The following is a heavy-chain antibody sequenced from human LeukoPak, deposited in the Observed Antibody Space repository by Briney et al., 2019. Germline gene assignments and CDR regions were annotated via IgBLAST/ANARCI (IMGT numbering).Heavy chain of an antibody. D-gene: IGHD3-10*01. J-gene: IGHJ5*02. CDR1: GRTFSSYA. CDR2: ISGSGGST. V-gene: IGHV3-23*01. CDR3: AKDPRGVIPRGWFDP. Sequence: GGSLRLSCADSGRTFSSYAMSWVRQAPGKGLEWVSAISGSGGSTYYADSVKGRFTISRDNSKNTLYLQMNSLRAEDTAVYYCAKDPRGVIPRGWFDPWGQGTLVTVSS.